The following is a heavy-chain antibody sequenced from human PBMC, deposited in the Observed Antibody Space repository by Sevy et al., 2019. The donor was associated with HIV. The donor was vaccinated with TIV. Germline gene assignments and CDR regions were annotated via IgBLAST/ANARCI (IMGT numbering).Heavy chain of an antibody. CDR2: IYTSGST. D-gene: IGHD3-22*01. J-gene: IGHJ4*01. CDR1: GGSISSGSYY. V-gene: IGHV4-61*02. Sequence: SETLSLTCTVSGGSISSGSYYWSWIRQPAGKGLEWIGRIYTSGSTNYNPSLKGRVTISVDTSKNQFSLKLTAVTAADTAVYYCARAGGYDSSGYYYYPPPGFDYWGHGTLVTVSS. CDR3: ARAGGYDSSGYYYYPPPGFDY.